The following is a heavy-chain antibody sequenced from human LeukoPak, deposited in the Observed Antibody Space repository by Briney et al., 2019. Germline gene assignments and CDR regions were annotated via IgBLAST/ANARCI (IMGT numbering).Heavy chain of an antibody. CDR1: GFTFSSYG. D-gene: IGHD6-19*01. V-gene: IGHV3-33*01. Sequence: GGSLRLSCAASGFTFSSYGMHWVRQAPGKGLEWVAVIWYDGSNKYYADSVKGRFTISRDNAKNSLYLQMNSLRAEDTAVYYCARDDRPGEWLVPLNFDYWGQGTWSPSPQ. CDR3: ARDDRPGEWLVPLNFDY. J-gene: IGHJ4*02. CDR2: IWYDGSNK.